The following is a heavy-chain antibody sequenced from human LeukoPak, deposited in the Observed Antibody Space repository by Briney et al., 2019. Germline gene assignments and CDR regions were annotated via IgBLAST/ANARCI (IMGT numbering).Heavy chain of an antibody. J-gene: IGHJ4*02. CDR2: INPSGGST. CDR1: GYTFTTYY. D-gene: IGHD2-2*01. CDR3: ARDCSSTSCRRDY. Sequence: GASPKVSCKASGYTFTTYYMHCVRQTPGQRLEWMGIINPSGGSTSYAQKFQGRVTMTRDTSTSTVYMELSSLRSEDTAVYYCARDCSSTSCRRDYWGQGTLVTVSS. V-gene: IGHV1-46*01.